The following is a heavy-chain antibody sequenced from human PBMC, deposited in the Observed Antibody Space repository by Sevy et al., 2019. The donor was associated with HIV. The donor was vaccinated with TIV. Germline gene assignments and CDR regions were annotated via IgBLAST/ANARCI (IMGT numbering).Heavy chain of an antibody. Sequence: GGSLRLSCAASGFTFSSYGMHWVRQAPGKGLEWVAVIWYDGSNKYYADSVKGRFTISRDNSKNTLYLQMNSLRAEDTALYYCARPYGSGSWEAFDIWGQGTMVTVSS. V-gene: IGHV3-33*01. D-gene: IGHD3-10*01. CDR2: IWYDGSNK. J-gene: IGHJ3*02. CDR1: GFTFSSYG. CDR3: ARPYGSGSWEAFDI.